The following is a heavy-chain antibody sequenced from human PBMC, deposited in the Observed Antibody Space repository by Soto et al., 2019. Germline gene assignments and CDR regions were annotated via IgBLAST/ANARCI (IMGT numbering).Heavy chain of an antibody. CDR1: GGSISSYY. CDR3: ARFIAAAGTCWFDP. V-gene: IGHV4-59*01. J-gene: IGHJ5*02. CDR2: IYYSGST. Sequence: SETLSLTCTVSGGSISSYYWSWIRQPPGKGLEWIGYIYYSGSTNYNPSLKSRVTISVDTSKNQFSLKLSSVTAADTAVYYCARFIAAAGTCWFDPWGQGTLVTVSS. D-gene: IGHD6-13*01.